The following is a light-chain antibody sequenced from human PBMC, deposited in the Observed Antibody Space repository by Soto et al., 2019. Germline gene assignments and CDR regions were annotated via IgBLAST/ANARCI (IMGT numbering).Light chain of an antibody. CDR3: RSYTSSSTVV. Sequence: QSALTQPASVSGSPGQSITISCTGTSSDVGGYNYLSWYQQHPGKAPKLMIYDVSNRPSGVSNRFSGSKSGNTASLTISGLQAEDEADYYCRSYTSSSTVVFGGGTKVTVL. CDR2: DVS. V-gene: IGLV2-14*01. J-gene: IGLJ2*01. CDR1: SSDVGGYNY.